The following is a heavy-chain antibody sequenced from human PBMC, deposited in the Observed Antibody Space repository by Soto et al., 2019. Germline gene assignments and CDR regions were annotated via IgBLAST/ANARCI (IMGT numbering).Heavy chain of an antibody. D-gene: IGHD3-3*01. Sequence: SETLSLTCAVSGGSISSGGYSWSWIRQPPGKGLEWIGYIYHSGSTYYNPCLKSRVTISVDRSKNQFSLKLSSVTAEDTAVYYCARTSLTIFGPRNGYFGMGVWDLGNPVTVSS. CDR1: GGSISSGGYS. CDR3: ARTSLTIFGPRNGYFGMGV. V-gene: IGHV4-30-2*01. J-gene: IGHJ6*02. CDR2: IYHSGST.